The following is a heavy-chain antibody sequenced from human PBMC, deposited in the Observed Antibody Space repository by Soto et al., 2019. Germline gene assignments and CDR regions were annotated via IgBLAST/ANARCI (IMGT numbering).Heavy chain of an antibody. CDR3: ARDQLTTGYYYYYYGMDV. J-gene: IGHJ6*02. CDR1: GFTFSSYA. D-gene: IGHD4-4*01. V-gene: IGHV3-30-3*01. CDR2: ISYDGSNK. Sequence: QVQLVESGGGVVQPGRSLRLSCAASGFTFSSYAMHWVRQAPGKGLEWVAVISYDGSNKYYADSVKGRFTISRDNSKNTPYLQMNSLRAEDTAVYYCARDQLTTGYYYYYYGMDVWGQGTTVTVSS.